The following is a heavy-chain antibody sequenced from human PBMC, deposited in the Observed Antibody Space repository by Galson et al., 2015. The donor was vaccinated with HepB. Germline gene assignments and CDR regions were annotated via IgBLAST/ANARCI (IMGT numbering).Heavy chain of an antibody. J-gene: IGHJ6*02. D-gene: IGHD3/OR15-3a*01. CDR3: ARDPRSNYYYGMDV. V-gene: IGHV3-48*04. Sequence: SLRLSCAASGFTFSSYSMNWVRQAPGKGLEWVSYISSSNSTIYYADSVKGRFTISRDNAKNSLYLQMNSLRAEDTAVYYCARDPRSNYYYGMDVWGQGTTVTVSS. CDR1: GFTFSSYS. CDR2: ISSSNSTI.